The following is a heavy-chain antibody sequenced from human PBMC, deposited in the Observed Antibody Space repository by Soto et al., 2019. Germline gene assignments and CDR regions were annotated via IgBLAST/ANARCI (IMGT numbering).Heavy chain of an antibody. CDR2: INPSGGST. J-gene: IGHJ1*01. Sequence: ASVKVSCKASGYTFTSYYMHWVRQAPGQGLEWMGIINPSGGSTSYAQKFQGRVTMTRDTSTSTVYMELSSLRSEDTAVYYCAREKRYYDILTGARFFQHWGQGTLVTAPS. D-gene: IGHD3-9*01. CDR3: AREKRYYDILTGARFFQH. CDR1: GYTFTSYY. V-gene: IGHV1-46*03.